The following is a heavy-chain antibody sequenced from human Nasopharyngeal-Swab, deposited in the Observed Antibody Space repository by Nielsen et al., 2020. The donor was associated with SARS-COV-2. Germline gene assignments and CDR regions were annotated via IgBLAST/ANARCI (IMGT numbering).Heavy chain of an antibody. D-gene: IGHD2-8*01. CDR2: ISYDGIKK. Sequence: GRQASGEGLEWRAVISYDGIKKYYADSMKGRFTLSRDNSKNTLYLQMNSLRTEDTAVYYCAKDHQLIRNYYYYDMDVWGQGTTVTVSS. CDR3: AKDHQLIRNYYYYDMDV. V-gene: IGHV3-30*18. J-gene: IGHJ6*02.